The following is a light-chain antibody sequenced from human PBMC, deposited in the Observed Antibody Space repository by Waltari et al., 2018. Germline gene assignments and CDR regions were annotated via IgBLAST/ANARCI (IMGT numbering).Light chain of an antibody. V-gene: IGKV3-15*01. Sequence: DIVMTQSPATLPVSQGERATISCRASQSVDNKLAWYQLRFGHAPRLLIYGASTRAAGVPARFSGSGSGTEFTLTISSLQSEDLAVYYCQQYKDWPPFTFGGGTKLEIK. CDR3: QQYKDWPPFT. CDR2: GAS. J-gene: IGKJ4*01. CDR1: QSVDNK.